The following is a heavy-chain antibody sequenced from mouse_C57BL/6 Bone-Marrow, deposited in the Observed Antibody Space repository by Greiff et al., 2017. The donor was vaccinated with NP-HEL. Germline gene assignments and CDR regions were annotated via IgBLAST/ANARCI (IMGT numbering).Heavy chain of an antibody. CDR1: GYTFTDYN. D-gene: IGHD2-5*01. CDR3: ARTYYSNFSPYYFDY. CDR2: INPNNGGT. J-gene: IGHJ2*01. V-gene: IGHV1-22*01. Sequence: VQLQQSGPELVKPGASVKMSCKASGYTFTDYNMHWVKQSHGKSLEWIGYINPNNGGTSYNQKFKGKATLTVNKSSSTAYMELRSLTSEDSAVYYCARTYYSNFSPYYFDYWGKGTTLTVSS.